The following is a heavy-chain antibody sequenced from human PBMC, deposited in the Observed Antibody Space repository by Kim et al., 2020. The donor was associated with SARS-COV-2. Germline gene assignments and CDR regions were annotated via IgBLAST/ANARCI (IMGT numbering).Heavy chain of an antibody. J-gene: IGHJ4*02. V-gene: IGHV1-3*01. Sequence: AXVKVSCKASGYTFTSYAMHWVRQAPGQXLXWMGWINAGNGNTKYSQKFQGRVTITRDTSTSTAYMELSSLRSEDTAVYYCARGGERYFAPEMPVDYWGQXTXVTVSS. CDR2: INAGNGNT. CDR3: ARGGERYFAPEMPVDY. D-gene: IGHD1-1*01. CDR1: GYTFTSYA.